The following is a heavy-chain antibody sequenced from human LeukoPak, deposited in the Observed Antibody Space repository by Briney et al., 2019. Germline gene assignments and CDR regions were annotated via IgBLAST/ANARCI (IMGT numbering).Heavy chain of an antibody. CDR3: AKDRRAGSYDY. CDR1: GFTFSRNG. V-gene: IGHV3-23*01. J-gene: IGHJ4*02. CDR2: ISGSGGNT. D-gene: IGHD3-10*01. Sequence: GGSLRLSCAASGFTFSRNGMTWVRQAPGKGLEWVSAISGSGGNTYYADSVKGRFTISRDNSKNTPYLQMNSLRAEDTAVYYCAKDRRAGSYDYWGQGTLVTVSS.